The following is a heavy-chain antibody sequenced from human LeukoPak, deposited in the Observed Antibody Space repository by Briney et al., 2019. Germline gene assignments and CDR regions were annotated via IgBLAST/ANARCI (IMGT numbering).Heavy chain of an antibody. CDR2: IYYSGST. CDR3: ARERPDYGDYVLDY. J-gene: IGHJ4*02. D-gene: IGHD4-17*01. CDR1: GGSISSGDYY. V-gene: IGHV4-30-4*01. Sequence: SETLSLTCTVSGGSISSGDYYWSWIRQPPGKGLEWIGYIYYSGSTYYNPSLESRVTISVDTSKNQFSLKLSSVTAADTAVYYCARERPDYGDYVLDYWGQGTLVTVSS.